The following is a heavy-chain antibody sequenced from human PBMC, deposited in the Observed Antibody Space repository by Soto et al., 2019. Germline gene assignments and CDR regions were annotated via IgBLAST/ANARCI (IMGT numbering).Heavy chain of an antibody. D-gene: IGHD3-10*01. CDR1: GGSISGSNW. V-gene: IGHV4-4*02. J-gene: IGHJ4*02. CDR2: IYHAGNT. CDR3: ARSYYYGSGSEVDN. Sequence: QVHLQESGPGLVKPSGTLSLTCVVSGGSISGSNWWTWVRQPPGKGLEWIGEIYHAGNTNYSPSLTSRVTISIDKSKKQFSLSLTSLTAADTAVYYCARSYYYGSGSEVDNWGQGTLVTVSS.